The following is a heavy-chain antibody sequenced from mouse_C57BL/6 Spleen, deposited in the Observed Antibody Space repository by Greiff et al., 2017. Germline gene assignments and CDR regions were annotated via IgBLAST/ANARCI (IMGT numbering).Heavy chain of an antibody. J-gene: IGHJ4*01. D-gene: IGHD2-3*01. V-gene: IGHV1-55*01. CDR2: IYPGSGST. CDR1: GYTFTSYW. Sequence: VQLQQPGAELVKPGASVKMSCKASGYTFTSYWITWVKQRPGQGLEWIGDIYPGSGSTNYNEKFKSKATLTVDTSSSTAYMQLSSLTSEDSAVYYCAREGLYDGDAMEYWGQGTSVTVSS. CDR3: AREGLYDGDAMEY.